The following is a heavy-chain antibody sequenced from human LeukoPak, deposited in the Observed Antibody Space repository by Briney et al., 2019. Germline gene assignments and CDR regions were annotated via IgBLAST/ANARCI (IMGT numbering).Heavy chain of an antibody. CDR2: IYYSGST. V-gene: IGHV4-59*01. Sequence: SETLSLTCTVSGGSISSYYWSWIRQPPGKGLEGIGYIYYSGSTNYNPSLKSRVTISVDTSKNQFSLKLSSVTAADTAVYYCASTNAAMVTGWGFDYWGQGTLVTVSS. CDR1: GGSISSYY. D-gene: IGHD5-18*01. CDR3: ASTNAAMVTGWGFDY. J-gene: IGHJ4*02.